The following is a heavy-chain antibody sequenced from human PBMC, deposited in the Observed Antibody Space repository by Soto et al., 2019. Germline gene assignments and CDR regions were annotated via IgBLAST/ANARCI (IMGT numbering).Heavy chain of an antibody. CDR2: IWYDGSNK. J-gene: IGHJ4*02. D-gene: IGHD5-12*01. V-gene: IGHV3-33*01. Sequence: GGSLRLSCAASGFTFSSYGMHWVRQAPGKGLEWVAVIWYDGSNKYYADSVKGRFTISRDNSKNTLYLQMNSLRAEDTAVYYCARDPHSVDIVATTPDYWGQGTLVTVSS. CDR1: GFTFSSYG. CDR3: ARDPHSVDIVATTPDY.